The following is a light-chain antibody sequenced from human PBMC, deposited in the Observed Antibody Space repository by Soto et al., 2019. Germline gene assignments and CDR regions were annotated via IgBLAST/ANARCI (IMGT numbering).Light chain of an antibody. Sequence: EIVLTQSPGTLSLSPGERATLSCRASQSVSSSYLAWYQQKPGQAPRLLIYGTSTRVTGIPARFSGSGSGTDFTLTISSLQPEDFATYYCQQSYNNPWTFGHGSKV. CDR3: QQSYNNPWT. CDR2: GTS. V-gene: IGKV3-20*01. J-gene: IGKJ1*01. CDR1: QSVSSSY.